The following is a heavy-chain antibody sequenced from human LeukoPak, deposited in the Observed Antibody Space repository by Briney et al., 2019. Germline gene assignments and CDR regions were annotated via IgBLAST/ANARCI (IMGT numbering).Heavy chain of an antibody. J-gene: IGHJ4*02. D-gene: IGHD3-10*01. CDR2: MNPNSGNT. Sequence: GASVKVSCKASGYTFTSYDINWARQATGQGLEWMGWMNPNSGNTGYAQKFQGRVTMTRNTSISTAYMELSSLRSEDTAVYYCARGRSAMVRGVHFDYWGQGTLVTVSS. CDR3: ARGRSAMVRGVHFDY. CDR1: GYTFTSYD. V-gene: IGHV1-8*01.